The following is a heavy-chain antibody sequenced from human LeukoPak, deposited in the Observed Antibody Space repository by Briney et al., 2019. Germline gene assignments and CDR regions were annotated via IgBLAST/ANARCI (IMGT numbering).Heavy chain of an antibody. CDR1: GYSISSDYY. V-gene: IGHV4-38-2*01. D-gene: IGHD3-16*02. Sequence: SETLSLTCAVSGYSISSDYYWGWIRQPPGKGLEWIGNIYHSGSTYYNPSLKSRVTISVDTSKNQFSLKLSSVIAADTAVYYCARKGPTMITFGGVIAPPFDYWGQGTLVTVSS. CDR2: IYHSGST. CDR3: ARKGPTMITFGGVIAPPFDY. J-gene: IGHJ4*02.